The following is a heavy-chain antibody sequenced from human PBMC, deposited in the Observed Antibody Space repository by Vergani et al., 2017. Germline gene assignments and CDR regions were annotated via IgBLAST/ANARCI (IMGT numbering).Heavy chain of an antibody. CDR1: GFTFSSYS. D-gene: IGHD3-9*01. V-gene: IGHV3-48*01. CDR3: ARDGGDYYDILTGSYYYYGMDV. J-gene: IGHJ6*02. Sequence: EVQLVESGGGLVQPGGSLRLSCAASGFTFSSYSMNWVRQAPGKGLEWVSYISSSSSTIYYADSVKGRFTISRDNAKNSLYLQMNSLRAEDTAVYYCARDGGDYYDILTGSYYYYGMDVWGQGTTVTVSS. CDR2: ISSSSSTI.